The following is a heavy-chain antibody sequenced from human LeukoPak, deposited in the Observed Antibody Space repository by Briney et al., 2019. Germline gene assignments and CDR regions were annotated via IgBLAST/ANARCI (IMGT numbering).Heavy chain of an antibody. D-gene: IGHD3-22*01. CDR2: IIPILGIA. J-gene: IGHJ3*02. CDR1: GGTFSSYT. CDR3: ARESPMYYYDSSGYSRMTVPHAFDI. Sequence: SVKVSCKASGGTFSSYTISWVRQAPGQGLEWMGRIIPILGIANYAQKFQGRVTIIADKSTSTAYMELSSLRSEDTAVYYCARESPMYYYDSSGYSRMTVPHAFDIWGQGTMVTVSS. V-gene: IGHV1-69*04.